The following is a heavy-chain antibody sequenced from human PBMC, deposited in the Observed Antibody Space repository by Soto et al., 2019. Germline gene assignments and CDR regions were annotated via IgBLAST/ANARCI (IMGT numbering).Heavy chain of an antibody. J-gene: IGHJ4*02. CDR1: GGSFSGYY. CDR2: INHSGST. Sequence: TLSLTCAVYGGSFSGYYWSWIRQPPGKGLEWIGEINHSGSTNYNPSLKSRVTISVDTSKNQFSLKLSSVTAADTAVYYCARGLTIFGVVSDWGQGTLVTVSS. V-gene: IGHV4-34*01. CDR3: ARGLTIFGVVSD. D-gene: IGHD3-3*01.